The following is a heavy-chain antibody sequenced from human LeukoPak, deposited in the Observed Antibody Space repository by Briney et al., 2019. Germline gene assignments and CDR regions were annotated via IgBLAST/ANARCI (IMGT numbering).Heavy chain of an antibody. J-gene: IGHJ5*02. CDR1: GGSTSSYY. D-gene: IGHD4-17*01. CDR3: ARAGDYGDYVGWFDP. CDR2: IHTSGST. Sequence: SETLSLTCTVSGGSTSSYYWSWIRQPAGKGLEWLGRIHTSGSTNYNPSLKSRVTMSVDTSKNQFSLKLTSVTAADTAVYYCARAGDYGDYVGWFDPWGQGTLVTVSS. V-gene: IGHV4-4*07.